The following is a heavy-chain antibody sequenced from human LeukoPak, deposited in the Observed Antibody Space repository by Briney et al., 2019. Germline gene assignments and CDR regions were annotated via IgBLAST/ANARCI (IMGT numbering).Heavy chain of an antibody. J-gene: IGHJ4*02. V-gene: IGHV3-30*02. CDR1: GFTFTNHG. Sequence: GGSVRLSCAASGFTFTNHGMHWVPHAPGKGLEWGAFIRIIGNNKYHTDSVKGRYTISRDNSKSTQYLQKNSLRAEDTALYYCVRDFEWGFDHWGKGTLVTVSS. CDR2: IRIIGNNK. D-gene: IGHD3-9*01. CDR3: VRDFEWGFDH.